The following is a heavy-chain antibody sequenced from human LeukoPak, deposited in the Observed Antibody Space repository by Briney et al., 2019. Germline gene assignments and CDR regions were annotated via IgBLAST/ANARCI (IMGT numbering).Heavy chain of an antibody. J-gene: IGHJ6*03. V-gene: IGHV3-23*01. D-gene: IGHD3-10*01. CDR3: TKCLKWFGERNNYYYYMDV. CDR2: ISGSGGGT. Sequence: GGSLRLSCAASGFTFSTYWMSWVRQAPGKGVEWVSAISGSGGGTFYADSVKGRFTISRDNSKNMLYLQMNSLTAEDTAVYYCTKCLKWFGERNNYYYYMDVWGKGTTVTVSS. CDR1: GFTFSTYW.